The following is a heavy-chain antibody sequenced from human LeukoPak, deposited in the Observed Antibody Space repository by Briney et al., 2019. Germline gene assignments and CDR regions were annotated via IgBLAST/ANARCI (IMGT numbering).Heavy chain of an antibody. CDR1: GFTFGNYG. V-gene: IGHV3-30*18. CDR3: VKGYCTTFSCLGAFFDP. CDR2: ISHDGSKK. D-gene: IGHD2-8*01. J-gene: IGHJ5*02. Sequence: PGGSLRLSCAASGFTFGNYGMHWVRQAPGKGLEYVAAISHDGSKKYYADFVKGRFTIPRYNSKSTLYLELKSMRLEDTAVYYCVKGYCTTFSCLGAFFDPWGQGTRVTVSS.